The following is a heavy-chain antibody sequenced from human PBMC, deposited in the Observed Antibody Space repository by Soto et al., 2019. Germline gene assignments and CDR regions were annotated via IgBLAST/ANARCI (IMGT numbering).Heavy chain of an antibody. Sequence: ASVKVSCKASGYTFTSYDINWVRQATGQGLEWMGWMNPNSGNTGYAQKFQGRVTMTRNTSISTAYMELSSLRSEDTAVYYCARGMVRGVLYYYYGMDVWGQGTTVTVSS. V-gene: IGHV1-8*01. CDR2: MNPNSGNT. D-gene: IGHD3-10*01. CDR3: ARGMVRGVLYYYYGMDV. J-gene: IGHJ6*02. CDR1: GYTFTSYD.